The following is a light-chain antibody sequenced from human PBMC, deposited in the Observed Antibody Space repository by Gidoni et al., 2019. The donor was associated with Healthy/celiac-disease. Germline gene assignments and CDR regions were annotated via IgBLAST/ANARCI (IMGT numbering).Light chain of an antibody. CDR2: GAS. CDR3: QQYNNWPWT. CDR1: QSVSSN. V-gene: IGKV3-15*01. J-gene: IGKJ1*01. Sequence: EIVMPQSPATLSVSPGERATLSCRASQSVSSNLAWYQQKPGQAPRLLIYGASTRATGIPARFSGSGSGTEFTLTISSLQSEDFAVYYCQQYNNWPWTFXQXTKVEIK.